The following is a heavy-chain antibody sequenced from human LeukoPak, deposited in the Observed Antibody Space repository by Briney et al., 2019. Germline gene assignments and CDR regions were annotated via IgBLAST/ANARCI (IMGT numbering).Heavy chain of an antibody. D-gene: IGHD6-19*01. V-gene: IGHV1-46*01. Sequence: ASVKVSCKASGYTFTTYYMHWVRQAPGQGLEWMGIINPSGGSTSYAQKFQGRVTMTRDMSTSTVYMELSSLRSEDTAVYYCARARPGYSSGWPNDYWGQGTLVTVSS. CDR2: INPSGGST. CDR1: GYTFTTYY. J-gene: IGHJ4*02. CDR3: ARARPGYSSGWPNDY.